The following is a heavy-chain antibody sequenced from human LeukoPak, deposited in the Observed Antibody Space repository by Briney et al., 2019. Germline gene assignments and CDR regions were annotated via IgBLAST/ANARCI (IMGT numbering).Heavy chain of an antibody. D-gene: IGHD6-13*01. CDR2: IYYSGST. V-gene: IGHV4-39*07. CDR3: ARDMQSSSSWSITLDQYYYDMDV. Sequence: SETLSLTCTVSGGSISSSSYYWGWIRQPPGKGLEWIGSIYYSGSTYYNPSLKSRVTISVDTSKNQFSLKLSSVTAADTAVYYCARDMQSSSSWSITLDQYYYDMDVWGQGTTVTVSS. CDR1: GGSISSSSYY. J-gene: IGHJ6*02.